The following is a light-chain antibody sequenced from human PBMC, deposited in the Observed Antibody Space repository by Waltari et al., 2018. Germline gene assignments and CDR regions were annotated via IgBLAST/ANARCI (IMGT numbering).Light chain of an antibody. J-gene: IGKJ3*01. CDR2: LGS. Sequence: SPSSLKSKGYNELDGYLPKPGQSPQLLIYLGSNRAAGVPDRFSGSGSGTDFTLKISRVEAEDVGVYDCMQALQSPGFGPGTKVDIK. CDR1: PSSLKSKGYNE. CDR3: MQALQSPG. V-gene: IGKV2-28*01.